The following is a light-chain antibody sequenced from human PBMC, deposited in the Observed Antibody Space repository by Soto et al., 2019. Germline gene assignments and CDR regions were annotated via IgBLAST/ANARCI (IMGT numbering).Light chain of an antibody. Sequence: QPVLTQSPSASASLGASVKLTCTLSSGHSSYAIAWHQQQPEKGPRYLMKLTSDGSHSKGDGIPDRFSGSSSGAERYLTISSLQSEDEADYYCQTWGTGSHYVFGTGTKLTVL. V-gene: IGLV4-69*01. CDR1: SGHSSYA. CDR2: LTSDGSH. CDR3: QTWGTGSHYV. J-gene: IGLJ1*01.